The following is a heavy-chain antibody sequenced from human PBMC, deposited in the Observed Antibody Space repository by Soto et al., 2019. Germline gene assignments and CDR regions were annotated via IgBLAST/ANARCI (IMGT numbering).Heavy chain of an antibody. CDR2: INHSGST. J-gene: IGHJ4*02. Sequence: SETLSLTCAVYGGSFSGYYWNWIRQPPGKEMEWIGEINHSGSTNYNPSLKSRVTISVDTSKNQFSLKLSSVTAADTAVYYCARSMHYSDGSNYAPFDYWGQGTLVT. V-gene: IGHV4-34*01. D-gene: IGHD3-22*01. CDR3: ARSMHYSDGSNYAPFDY. CDR1: GGSFSGYY.